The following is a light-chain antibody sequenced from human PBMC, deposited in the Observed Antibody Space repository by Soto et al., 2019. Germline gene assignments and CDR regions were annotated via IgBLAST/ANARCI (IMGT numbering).Light chain of an antibody. V-gene: IGLV2-14*01. Sequence: QSALTQPASVSGSPGQSITISCTGTSSDVGYYNYVSWYQQYPGKAPKLMIYEVTNRPSGVSYRFSGSKSANTASLTISGLQAEDEALYYCSSYTSTTTVRFVSGTGTKVTVL. CDR3: SSYTSTTTVRFV. CDR1: SSDVGYYNY. J-gene: IGLJ1*01. CDR2: EVT.